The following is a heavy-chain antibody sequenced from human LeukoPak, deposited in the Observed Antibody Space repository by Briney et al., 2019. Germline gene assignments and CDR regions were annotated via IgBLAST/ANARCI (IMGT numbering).Heavy chain of an antibody. CDR1: GGSISSSSYY. V-gene: IGHV4-39*01. CDR3: ARHHKYGPTAAHFDY. D-gene: IGHD2-2*01. Sequence: SETLSLTCTVSGGSISSSSYYWGWIRQPPRKGLEWIGSTYYSGSTYYNPSLKSRVTISVDTSKNQFSLKLSSVTAADTAVYYCARHHKYGPTAAHFDYWGQGTLVTVSS. J-gene: IGHJ4*02. CDR2: TYYSGST.